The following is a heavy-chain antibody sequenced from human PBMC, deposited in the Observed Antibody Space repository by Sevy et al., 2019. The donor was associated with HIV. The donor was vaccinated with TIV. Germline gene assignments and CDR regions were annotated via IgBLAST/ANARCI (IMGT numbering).Heavy chain of an antibody. D-gene: IGHD3-22*01. V-gene: IGHV4-61*01. J-gene: IGHJ4*02. CDR3: AREIYFYENSGFYYFDS. CDR2: VSYSGGT. CDR1: VASVSSGKYY. Sequence: SETLSLTCNVSVASVSSGKYYWTWIRQPPGKDLEWIGHVSYSGGTNYNPSLKSRVTISEDTSKNTFSPSLNSVTAAATATYYCAREIYFYENSGFYYFDSWGLGILVTVSS.